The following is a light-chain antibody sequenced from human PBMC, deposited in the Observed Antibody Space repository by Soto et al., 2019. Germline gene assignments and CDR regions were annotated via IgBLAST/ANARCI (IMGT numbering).Light chain of an antibody. CDR2: EVT. Sequence: QSVLTQPASVSGSPGQSITISCTGTSSDVGSYTLVSWYQQHPGKAPKLMIYEVTKRPSGVSDRFSGSKSGNTASLTISGLQSDDEADYYCCSHAGGISWVFGVGTKLTVL. CDR1: SSDVGSYTL. J-gene: IGLJ3*02. CDR3: CSHAGGISWV. V-gene: IGLV2-23*02.